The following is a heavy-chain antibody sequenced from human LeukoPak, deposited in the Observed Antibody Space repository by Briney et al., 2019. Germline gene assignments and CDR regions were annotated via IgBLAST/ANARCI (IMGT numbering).Heavy chain of an antibody. CDR2: INHSGST. J-gene: IGHJ3*02. V-gene: IGHV4-34*01. D-gene: IGHD2-2*01. Sequence: SETLSLTCTVSGGSISSYYWSWIRQPPGKGLEWIGEINHSGSTNYNPFLKSRVTISVDTSKNQFSLKLSSVTAADTAVYYCASHGYCSSTSCPDIWGQGQWSPSLQ. CDR3: ASHGYCSSTSCPDI. CDR1: GGSISSYY.